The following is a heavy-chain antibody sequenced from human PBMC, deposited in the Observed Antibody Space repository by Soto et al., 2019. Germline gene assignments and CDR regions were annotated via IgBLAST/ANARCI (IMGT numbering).Heavy chain of an antibody. J-gene: IGHJ3*02. V-gene: IGHV4-30-2*01. Sequence: PSETLSLTCAVSGRSISSGGYSWSWIRQPPGEGLEWIGDIYQSGSTYYNPSLKSRVTISVDRSKNQFSLKLSSVTAADTAVYYCARGGRRDGYNWGIWDAFDIWGQGTMVTVSS. CDR1: GRSISSGGYS. CDR3: ARGGRRDGYNWGIWDAFDI. CDR2: IYQSGST. D-gene: IGHD5-12*01.